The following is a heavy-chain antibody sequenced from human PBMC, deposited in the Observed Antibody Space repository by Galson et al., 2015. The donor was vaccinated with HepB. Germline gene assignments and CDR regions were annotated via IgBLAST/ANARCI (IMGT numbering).Heavy chain of an antibody. CDR1: GGSISSGGYS. Sequence: TLSLTCAVSGGSISSGGYSWSWIRQPPGKGLEWIGYIYHSGSTYYNPSLKSRVTISVDRSKNQFSLKLSSVTAADTAVYYCARSPEEEYYGDAGGWFDPWGQGTLVTVSS. CDR2: IYHSGST. D-gene: IGHD4-17*01. CDR3: ARSPEEEYYGDAGGWFDP. V-gene: IGHV4-30-2*01. J-gene: IGHJ5*02.